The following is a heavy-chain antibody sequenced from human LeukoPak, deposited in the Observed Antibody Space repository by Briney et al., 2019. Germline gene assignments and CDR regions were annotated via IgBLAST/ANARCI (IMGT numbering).Heavy chain of an antibody. J-gene: IGHJ4*02. Sequence: SETLSLTCTVSGGSLSRHYWSWIRQPPGKGLDWIGYIYYSGSTNYNPSLKSRVTISVDTSKNQFSLKLSSVTAADTAVYYCARVSRTIFGVVTHRYFDYWGQGTLVTVSS. CDR1: GGSLSRHY. CDR3: ARVSRTIFGVVTHRYFDY. CDR2: IYYSGST. V-gene: IGHV4-59*11. D-gene: IGHD3-3*01.